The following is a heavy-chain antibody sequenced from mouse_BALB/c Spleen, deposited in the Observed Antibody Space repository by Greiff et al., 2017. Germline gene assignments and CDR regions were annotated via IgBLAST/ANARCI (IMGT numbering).Heavy chain of an antibody. CDR1: GFTFSSYG. CDR3: ARDIYAMDY. J-gene: IGHJ4*01. V-gene: IGHV5-6-3*01. CDR2: INSNGGST. Sequence: EVMLVESGGGLVQPGGSLKLSCAASGFTFSSYGMSWVRQTPDKRLELVATINSNGGSTYYPDSVKGRFTISRDNAKNTLYLQMSSLKSEDTAMYYCARDIYAMDYWGQGTSVTVSS.